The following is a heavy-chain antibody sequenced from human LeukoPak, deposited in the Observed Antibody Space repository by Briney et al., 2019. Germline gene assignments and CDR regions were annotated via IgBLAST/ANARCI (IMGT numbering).Heavy chain of an antibody. D-gene: IGHD3-3*02. CDR1: GFTLSSNY. CDR3: ASIRDPNRYYYYGMDV. V-gene: IGHV3-53*04. CDR2: IYSGGST. J-gene: IGHJ6*02. Sequence: GGSLRLSCAASGFTLSSNYMSWVRQAPGKGLEWVSVIYSGGSTYYADSVKGRFTISRHNSKNTLYLQMNSLRAEDTAVYYCASIRDPNRYYYYGMDVWGQGTTVTVSS.